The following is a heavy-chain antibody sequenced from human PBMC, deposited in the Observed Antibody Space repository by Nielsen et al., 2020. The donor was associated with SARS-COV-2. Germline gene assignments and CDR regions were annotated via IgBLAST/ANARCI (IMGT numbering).Heavy chain of an antibody. Sequence: GESLKISCKGSGYRFTTYWIGWVRQMPGKGLEWMGIIYPTDSDTRYSPSFQGQVTISADKSISTAYLQWSSLKASDTALYYCARHASSGYRFDYWGQGTLVTVSS. V-gene: IGHV5-51*01. CDR1: GYRFTTYW. D-gene: IGHD3-22*01. CDR2: IYPTDSDT. J-gene: IGHJ4*02. CDR3: ARHASSGYRFDY.